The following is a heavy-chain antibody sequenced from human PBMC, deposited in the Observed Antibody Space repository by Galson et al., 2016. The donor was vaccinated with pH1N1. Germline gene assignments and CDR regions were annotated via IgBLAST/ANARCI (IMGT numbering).Heavy chain of an antibody. D-gene: IGHD1-14*01. J-gene: IGHJ6*02. CDR3: ARHLTTADYFGMDV. CDR1: GFTVSSHY. Sequence: SLRLSCAASGFTVSSHYMSWLRQAPGKGLDWVSFIYSGGSTKYADSVKGRFTLSRDDSKNTVVLQMNSLRAEDTAVYYCARHLTTADYFGMDVWGQGTTVTVSS. CDR2: IYSGGST. V-gene: IGHV3-66*04.